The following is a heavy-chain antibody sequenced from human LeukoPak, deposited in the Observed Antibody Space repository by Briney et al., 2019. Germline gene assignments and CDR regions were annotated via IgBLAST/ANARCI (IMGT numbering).Heavy chain of an antibody. J-gene: IGHJ6*04. Sequence: GGSLLLSCAASGLTLSNYCMTWVRQGPGKGLEWVATIKRDGVETYYVASVRGRFTISRDNAENPVYLSMNNLRDEDTAVYCCAELGITMIGGVWGKGTTVTISS. V-gene: IGHV3-7*01. D-gene: IGHD3-10*02. CDR2: IKRDGVET. CDR3: AELGITMIGGV. CDR1: GLTLSNYC.